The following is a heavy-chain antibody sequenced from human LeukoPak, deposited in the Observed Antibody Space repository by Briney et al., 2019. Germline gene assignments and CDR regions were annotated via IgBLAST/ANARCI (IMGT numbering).Heavy chain of an antibody. V-gene: IGHV3-33*01. CDR1: GFTFSSYG. D-gene: IGHD3-10*01. CDR2: IWYDGSNK. Sequence: GGSLRLSCAASGFTFSSYGMHWVRQAPGKGLEWVAVIWYDGSNKYYADSVKGRFTISRDNSKNTLYLQMNSLRAEDTAVYYCARDDRYYGSGATIDYWGQGTLVTVSS. J-gene: IGHJ4*02. CDR3: ARDDRYYGSGATIDY.